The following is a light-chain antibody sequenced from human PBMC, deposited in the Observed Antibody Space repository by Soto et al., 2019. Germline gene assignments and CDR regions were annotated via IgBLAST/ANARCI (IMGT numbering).Light chain of an antibody. V-gene: IGLV2-8*01. J-gene: IGLJ2*01. CDR2: EVS. CDR1: SSDVGGYNY. Sequence: QPVLTQPPSASGSPGQSVTISCTGTSSDVGGYNYVSWYQQHPGKAPKLMIYEVSKRPSGVPGRFSGSKSGNTASLTVSGLQAEDEADYYCSSYAGSNNVVFGGGTKLTVL. CDR3: SSYAGSNNVV.